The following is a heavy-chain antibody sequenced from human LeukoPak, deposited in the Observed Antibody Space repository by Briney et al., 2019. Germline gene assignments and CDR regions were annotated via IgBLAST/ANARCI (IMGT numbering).Heavy chain of an antibody. V-gene: IGHV4-59*12. CDR1: GGSISSYY. CDR3: AGSSGYIDAFDI. D-gene: IGHD3-22*01. CDR2: IYYSGST. Sequence: SETLSLTCTVSGGSISSYYWSWIRQPPGKGLEWIGYIYYSGSTNYNPSLKSRVTISVDTSKKQFSLKLSSVTAADTAVYYCAGSSGYIDAFDIWGQGTMVTVS. J-gene: IGHJ3*02.